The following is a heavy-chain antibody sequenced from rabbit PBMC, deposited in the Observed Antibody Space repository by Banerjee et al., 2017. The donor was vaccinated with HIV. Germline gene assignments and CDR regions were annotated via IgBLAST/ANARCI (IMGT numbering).Heavy chain of an antibody. Sequence: QEQLVESGGGLVQPEGSLTLTCTASGFSFSSSYYMSWVRQAPGNGLEWFGCMYTGSGSIYYESGAKGRFTNSKTSATTVTLQMTCLTAADTATYFCARRGFFYTYDDSGYAGYAYAKALDLWGPGTLVTVS. V-gene: IGHV1S45*01. D-gene: IGHD6-1*01. CDR3: ARRGFFYTYDDSGYAGYAYAKALDL. J-gene: IGHJ6*01. CDR1: GFSFSSSYY. CDR2: MYTGSGSI.